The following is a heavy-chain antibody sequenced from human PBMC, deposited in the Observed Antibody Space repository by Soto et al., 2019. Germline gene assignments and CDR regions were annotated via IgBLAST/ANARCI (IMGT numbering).Heavy chain of an antibody. CDR2: ISSSSGRV. CDR1: ESTFSTYS. D-gene: IGHD2-8*01. Sequence: GGSLRLSCAASESTFSTYSMNWARQAPGKGLEWVSSISSSSGRVYYADSVKGRFTISRDNAKNSLFLQMNSLRAEDTAVYYCAGRYCTNGVCPFDSWGQGTLVTVSS. J-gene: IGHJ4*02. V-gene: IGHV3-21*01. CDR3: AGRYCTNGVCPFDS.